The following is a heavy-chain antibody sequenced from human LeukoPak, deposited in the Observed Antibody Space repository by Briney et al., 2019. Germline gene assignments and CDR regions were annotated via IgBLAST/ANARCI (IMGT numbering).Heavy chain of an antibody. CDR2: INPNSGGT. CDR1: GYTFTDYY. V-gene: IGHV1-2*02. D-gene: IGHD3-22*01. Sequence: ASVKVSCKASGYTFTDYYIHWVRQAPGQGLEWMGWINPNSGGTNYAQKFQGRVTMTRDTSIRTVYMELSRLRSDDTAVYYCARIYYDSSGLTYNWFDPWGQGTLVTVSS. CDR3: ARIYYDSSGLTYNWFDP. J-gene: IGHJ5*02.